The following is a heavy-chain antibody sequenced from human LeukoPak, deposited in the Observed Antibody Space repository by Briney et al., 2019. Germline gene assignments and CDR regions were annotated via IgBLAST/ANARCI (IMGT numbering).Heavy chain of an antibody. J-gene: IGHJ4*02. CDR2: ISSSSSYI. D-gene: IGHD3-22*01. V-gene: IGHV3-21*01. Sequence: PGGSLRLSCAASGFTVSSNYMSWVRQAPGKGLEWVSSISSSSSYIYYADSVKGRFTISRDNAKNSLYLQMNSLRAEDTAVYYCARVITTYYDSSGLTYWGQGTLVTVSS. CDR1: GFTVSSNY. CDR3: ARVITTYYDSSGLTY.